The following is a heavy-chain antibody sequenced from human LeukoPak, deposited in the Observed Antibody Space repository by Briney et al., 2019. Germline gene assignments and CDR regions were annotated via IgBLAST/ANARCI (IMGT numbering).Heavy chain of an antibody. CDR3: AKGRASHEY. Sequence: SETLSLTCTVSGASISSYYWSWIRQPPGKGLEWIGSIYYSGTTNYNPSLKSRVTISIDTSKNQFSLELASVTAADTAVFYCAKGRASHEYWGQGILVTVSS. CDR2: IYYSGTT. D-gene: IGHD3-16*01. CDR1: GASISSYY. V-gene: IGHV4-59*01. J-gene: IGHJ4*02.